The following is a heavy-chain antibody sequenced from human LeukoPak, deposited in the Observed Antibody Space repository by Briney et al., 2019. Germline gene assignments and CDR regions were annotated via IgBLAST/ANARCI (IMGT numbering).Heavy chain of an antibody. Sequence: GGSLRLSCAASGLTFSSYWMSWVRQAPGEGLEWVANIKQDGSEKYYVDSVKGRFTISRDNAKNSLYLQMNSLRAEDTAVYYCAAWEQLGWFDPWGQGTLVTVSS. CDR1: GLTFSSYW. V-gene: IGHV3-7*01. CDR2: IKQDGSEK. CDR3: AAWEQLGWFDP. D-gene: IGHD1-26*01. J-gene: IGHJ5*02.